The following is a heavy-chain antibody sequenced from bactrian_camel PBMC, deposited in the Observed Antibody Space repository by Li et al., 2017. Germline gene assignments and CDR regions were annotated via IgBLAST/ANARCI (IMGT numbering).Heavy chain of an antibody. CDR1: GFTVSSYY. D-gene: IGHD5*01. V-gene: IGHV3-2*01. Sequence: HVQLVESGGGLVQPGGSLRLSCAASGFTVSSYYMSWVRQAPGKGLDWVSSLYTGDSSANFADSVKGRFTISKDNAKNTLYLQMNSLKPEDTAVYYCAADPSRELWVGYPPYKYWGQGTQVTVS. CDR3: AADPSRELWVGYPPYKY. J-gene: IGHJ4*01. CDR2: LYTGDSSA.